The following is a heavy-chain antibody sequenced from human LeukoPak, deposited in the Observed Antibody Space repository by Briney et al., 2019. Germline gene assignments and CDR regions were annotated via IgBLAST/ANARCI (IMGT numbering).Heavy chain of an antibody. D-gene: IGHD2/OR15-2a*01. V-gene: IGHV3-30-3*01. CDR1: GFTFSSYA. J-gene: IGHJ4*02. CDR2: ISYDGSNK. CDR3: ARYRIHAFDY. Sequence: PGRSLRLSCAASGFTFSSYAMHWVRQAPGKGLEWVAVISYDGSNKYYADSVKGRFTISRDNSKNTLYLQMNSLRAEDTAVYYCARYRIHAFDYWGQGTLVTVSS.